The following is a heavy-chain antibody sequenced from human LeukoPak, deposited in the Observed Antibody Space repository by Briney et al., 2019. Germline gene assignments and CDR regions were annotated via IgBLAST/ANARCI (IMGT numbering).Heavy chain of an antibody. CDR2: INPNSGRT. D-gene: IGHD3-10*01. J-gene: IGHJ2*01. Sequence: ASVKVSCKASGYTFTGYYMHWVRQAPGQGLEWMGWINPNSGRTKYAQKFQGRVTMTRDTSISTAYMELSRLRSDDTAVYYCARGQLDWFFDFWGHGTLVTVSS. V-gene: IGHV1-2*02. CDR1: GYTFTGYY. CDR3: ARGQLDWFFDF.